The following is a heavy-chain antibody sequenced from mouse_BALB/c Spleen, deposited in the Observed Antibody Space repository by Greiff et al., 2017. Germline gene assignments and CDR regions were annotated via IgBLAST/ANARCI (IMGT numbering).Heavy chain of an antibody. Sequence: VKLVESGPGLVAPSQSLSITCTVSGFSLTSYGVHWVRQPPGKGLEWLGVIWAGGSTNYNSALMSRLSISKDNSKSQVYLKMNSLQTDDTAMYYCARDKDYGYRYFDYWGQGTTLTVSS. CDR1: GFSLTSYG. V-gene: IGHV2-9*02. CDR2: IWAGGST. J-gene: IGHJ2*01. CDR3: ARDKDYGYRYFDY. D-gene: IGHD1-2*01.